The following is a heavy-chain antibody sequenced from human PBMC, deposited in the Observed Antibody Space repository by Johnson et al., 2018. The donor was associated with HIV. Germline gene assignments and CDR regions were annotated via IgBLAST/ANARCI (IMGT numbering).Heavy chain of an antibody. Sequence: QVQLVESGGGVVQPGRSLRLSCAASGFAFSNYGMHWVRQAPGKGLEWVAVISFDGSHKYYTDSVKGRFTISRDNSKNTLYLQMNSLRAKDTAVYYCARDWELGAFDIWGQGTMVTVSS. V-gene: IGHV3-30*03. CDR1: GFAFSNYG. CDR3: ARDWELGAFDI. J-gene: IGHJ3*02. D-gene: IGHD1-7*01. CDR2: ISFDGSHK.